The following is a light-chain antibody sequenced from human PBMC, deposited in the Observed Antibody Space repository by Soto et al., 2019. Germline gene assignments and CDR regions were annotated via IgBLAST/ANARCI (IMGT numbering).Light chain of an antibody. Sequence: DIQMTQSPSSLSASVGDRVTITCRASQSITGYLNWYQQKPGKAPKLRIYAASSLQSGVPSRFSGSGSGTDCTLTISSLQRDDFATYFCQQSLGIPYTFGQGTRLETK. CDR1: QSITGY. J-gene: IGKJ2*01. CDR2: AAS. V-gene: IGKV1-39*01. CDR3: QQSLGIPYT.